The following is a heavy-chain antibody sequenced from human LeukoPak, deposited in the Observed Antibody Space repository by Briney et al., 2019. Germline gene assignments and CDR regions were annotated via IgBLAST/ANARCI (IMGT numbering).Heavy chain of an antibody. D-gene: IGHD4-17*01. V-gene: IGHV3-48*01. Sequence: GGSLRLSCAASGFTFSSYSMNWVRQAPGKGLEWVSYISSSSSTIYYADSVKGRFTISRDNSKNTLYLQMNSLRAEDTAVYYCAKDRSGDPGPWGQGTLVTVSS. CDR1: GFTFSSYS. CDR2: ISSSSSTI. CDR3: AKDRSGDPGP. J-gene: IGHJ5*02.